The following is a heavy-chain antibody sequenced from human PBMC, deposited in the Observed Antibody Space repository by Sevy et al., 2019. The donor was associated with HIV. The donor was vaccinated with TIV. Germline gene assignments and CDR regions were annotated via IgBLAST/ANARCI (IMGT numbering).Heavy chain of an antibody. Sequence: SETLSLTCAVSGYSISSGYYWGWIRQPPGRGLGWIGSISHSGSTYYNPSVKGRFTISVDTSKNQFSLKLSSVTAADTAVYYCARSVSGFDYWGQGTLVTVSS. D-gene: IGHD3-16*01. CDR1: GYSISSGYY. J-gene: IGHJ4*02. V-gene: IGHV4-38-2*01. CDR2: ISHSGST. CDR3: ARSVSGFDY.